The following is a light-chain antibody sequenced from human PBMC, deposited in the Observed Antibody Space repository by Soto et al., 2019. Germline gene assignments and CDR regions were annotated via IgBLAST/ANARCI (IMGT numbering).Light chain of an antibody. CDR1: TSDIGHYNY. V-gene: IGLV2-14*01. J-gene: IGLJ3*02. CDR2: EVS. Sequence: QSALTQPASVSGSPGQSVTISCTATTSDIGHYNYVSWYQQHPGKAPKLVIYEVSNRPLGVSSRYSGSKSGNTASLTISGLQAEDEADYYCSSYRNTITVFGGGTKLTVL. CDR3: SSYRNTITV.